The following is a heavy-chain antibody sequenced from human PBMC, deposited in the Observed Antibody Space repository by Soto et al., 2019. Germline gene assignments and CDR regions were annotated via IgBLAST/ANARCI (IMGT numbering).Heavy chain of an antibody. CDR3: ARGGYCSSTSCSLFDY. CDR2: ITGRGDST. J-gene: IGHJ4*02. CDR1: GFPFSDHA. V-gene: IGHV3-23*01. Sequence: LRLSCAASGFPFSDHAMHWVRQTPGKGLEWVSAITGRGDSTYYADSVKGRFTISRDNSKSTLYLQMMSLRADDTAVYYCARGGYCSSTSCSLFDYWGQGTLVTVSS. D-gene: IGHD2-2*03.